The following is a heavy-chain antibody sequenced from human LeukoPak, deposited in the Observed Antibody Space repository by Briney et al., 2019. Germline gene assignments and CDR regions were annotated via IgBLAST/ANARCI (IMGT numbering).Heavy chain of an antibody. D-gene: IGHD3-9*01. V-gene: IGHV3-21*01. CDR3: ARVLRYFDWLLDY. CDR2: ISSSSSYI. J-gene: IGHJ4*02. CDR1: GFTFSSYS. Sequence: GGSLRLSCAASGFTFSSYSMNWVRQAPGKGLEWVSSISSSSSYIYYADSVKGRFTISRDNAKNSLYLQMNSLRAEDTAVYYCARVLRYFDWLLDYWGQGTLVTVSP.